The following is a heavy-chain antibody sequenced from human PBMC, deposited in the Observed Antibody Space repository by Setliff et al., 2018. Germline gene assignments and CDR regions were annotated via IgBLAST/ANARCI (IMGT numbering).Heavy chain of an antibody. CDR2: LYRTANT. CDR3: ARQSGSGSSPYFDF. CDR1: GLSIDSDSY. V-gene: IGHV4-38-2*01. D-gene: IGHD3-10*01. Sequence: SETLSLTCAVSGLSIDSDSYWGWIRQSPGKGLEWIGSLYRTANTYYNPAVRSRVTISPDTSKNQFSLKLTSVTAADTAVYYCARQSGSGSSPYFDFWGQGTLVTVSS. J-gene: IGHJ4*02.